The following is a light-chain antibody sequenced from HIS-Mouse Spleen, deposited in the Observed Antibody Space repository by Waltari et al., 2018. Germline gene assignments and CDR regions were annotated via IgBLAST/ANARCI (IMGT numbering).Light chain of an antibody. CDR3: CSYAGSYTVV. Sequence: QSALPQPRPVSGSPGQSVTIPCTGTSSDVGGYNYVPWYQQHPGKAPKRMIYDVSKRPSGVPDRFSGSKSGNTASLTISGLQAEDEADYYCCSYAGSYTVVFGGGTKLTVL. CDR2: DVS. J-gene: IGLJ2*01. CDR1: SSDVGGYNY. V-gene: IGLV2-11*01.